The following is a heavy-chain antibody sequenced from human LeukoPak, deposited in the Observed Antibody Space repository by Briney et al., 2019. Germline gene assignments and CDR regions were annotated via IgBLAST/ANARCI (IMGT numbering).Heavy chain of an antibody. J-gene: IGHJ4*02. CDR3: ARGSGSSPGFDH. Sequence: SETLSLTCTVSGGSISNYYWSWIRQPPGKGLEWIGYICYRATTNYNPSLKSRVTISVDTTKNQFSLRLSSVTAADTAVYYCARGSGSSPGFDHWGQGTLVTVSS. V-gene: IGHV4-59*01. D-gene: IGHD1-26*01. CDR1: GGSISNYY. CDR2: ICYRATT.